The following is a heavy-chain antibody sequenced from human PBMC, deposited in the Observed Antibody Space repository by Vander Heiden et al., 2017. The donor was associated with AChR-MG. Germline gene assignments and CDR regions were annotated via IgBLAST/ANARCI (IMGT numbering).Heavy chain of an antibody. D-gene: IGHD2-2*02. Sequence: EVQLLESGGGLVQPGGSLRLSCAASGFTFSSYAMSWVRQAPGKGLEWVSAISGSGGSTYYADSVKGRFTISRDNSKNTLYLQMNSLRAEDTAVYYCAKGGHCSSTSCYRSPGMDVWGQGTTVTVSS. CDR1: GFTFSSYA. CDR2: ISGSGGST. V-gene: IGHV3-23*01. CDR3: AKGGHCSSTSCYRSPGMDV. J-gene: IGHJ6*02.